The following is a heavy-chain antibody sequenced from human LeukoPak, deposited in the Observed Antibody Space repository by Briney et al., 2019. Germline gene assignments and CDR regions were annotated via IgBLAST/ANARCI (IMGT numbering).Heavy chain of an antibody. Sequence: GGSLRLSCAASGFTFRSYSMNWVRQAPGKGLEWVSSISSSSSYIYYADSVKGRFTISRDNAKNSLYLQMNSLRAEDTAVYYCAKDLRGEDHSSWFSDWGQGTLVTVSS. CDR2: ISSSSSYI. V-gene: IGHV3-21*04. D-gene: IGHD6-13*01. J-gene: IGHJ4*02. CDR1: GFTFRSYS. CDR3: AKDLRGEDHSSWFSD.